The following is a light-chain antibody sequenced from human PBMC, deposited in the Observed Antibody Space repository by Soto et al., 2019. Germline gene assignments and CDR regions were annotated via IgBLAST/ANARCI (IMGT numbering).Light chain of an antibody. J-gene: IGKJ2*01. CDR1: QSVSSSY. CDR2: GAS. V-gene: IGKV3-20*01. Sequence: EIVLTQSPGTLSLSPGERATLSCWASQSVSSSYLAWYQQKPGQAPRLLIYGASRRATGIPDRFSGSGSGTDFTLTISRLEPEDFAVYYCQQYGSSPPMYTFGQGTKLEIK. CDR3: QQYGSSPPMYT.